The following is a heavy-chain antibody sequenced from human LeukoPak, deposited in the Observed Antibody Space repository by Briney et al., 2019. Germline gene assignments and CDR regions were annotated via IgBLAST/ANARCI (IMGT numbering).Heavy chain of an antibody. J-gene: IGHJ4*02. CDR2: IYYSGST. CDR3: ARESGYDRDFDY. V-gene: IGHV4-59*01. D-gene: IGHD5-12*01. Sequence: SETLSLTCTVPGGSISSYYWSWIRQPPGKGLEWIGYIYYSGSTNYNPSLKSRVTISVDTSKNQFSLKLSSVTAADTAVYYCARESGYDRDFDYWGQGTLVTVSS. CDR1: GGSISSYY.